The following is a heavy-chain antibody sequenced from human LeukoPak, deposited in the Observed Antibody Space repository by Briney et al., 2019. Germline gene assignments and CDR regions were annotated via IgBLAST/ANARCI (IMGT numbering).Heavy chain of an antibody. CDR1: GGTFSSYA. Sequence: ASVKVSCKASGGTFSSYAISWVRQAPGQGLEWMGWINTNTGKPTYAQGFTGRFVFSLDTSVSTAYLQISGLQAEDTATYYCARGFTIFGEQTLLDYWGQGTLVTVSS. CDR2: INTNTGKP. V-gene: IGHV7-4-1*02. J-gene: IGHJ4*02. D-gene: IGHD3-3*01. CDR3: ARGFTIFGEQTLLDY.